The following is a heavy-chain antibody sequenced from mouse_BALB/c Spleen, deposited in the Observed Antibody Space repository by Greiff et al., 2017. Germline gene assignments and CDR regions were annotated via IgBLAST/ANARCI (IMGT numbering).Heavy chain of an antibody. J-gene: IGHJ4*01. CDR1: GFTFSSYG. Sequence: EVMLVESGGGLVQPGGSLKLSCAASGFTFSSYGMSWVRQTPDKRLELVATITSNGGSTYYPDSVKGRFTISRDNAKNTLYLQMSSLKSEDTAMYYCARDPLYYAMDYWGQGTSVTVSS. CDR3: ARDPLYYAMDY. V-gene: IGHV5-6-3*01. CDR2: ITSNGGST.